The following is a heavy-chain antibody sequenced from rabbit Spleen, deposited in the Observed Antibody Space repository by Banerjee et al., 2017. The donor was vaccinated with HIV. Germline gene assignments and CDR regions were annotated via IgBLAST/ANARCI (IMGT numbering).Heavy chain of an antibody. D-gene: IGHD4-1*01. CDR1: GFTLSSYYM. J-gene: IGHJ4*01. Sequence: QEHLKESGGGLVQPGGSLKLSCKASGFTLSSYYMNWVRQAPGKGLEWIGTIATDTIGSTYYASWAKGRFTISKTSSTTVTLQLNSLSAADTARYFCARGGRSYSLWGQGTLVTVS. CDR2: IATDTIGST. CDR3: ARGGRSYSL. V-gene: IGHV1S45*01.